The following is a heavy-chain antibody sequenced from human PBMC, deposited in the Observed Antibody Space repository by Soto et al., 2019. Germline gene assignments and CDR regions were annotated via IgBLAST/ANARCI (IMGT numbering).Heavy chain of an antibody. CDR1: GYTFTTYA. Sequence: ASVKVSCKASGYTFTTYAMHWVRQAPGQRLEWMGWINAGNGNTKYSQKFQGRVAITRDTSASTAYMELSSLRSEDSAVYYCARDRSVAVAGPGWFDPWGQGTLVTVPQ. V-gene: IGHV1-3*01. CDR3: ARDRSVAVAGPGWFDP. CDR2: INAGNGNT. J-gene: IGHJ5*02. D-gene: IGHD6-19*01.